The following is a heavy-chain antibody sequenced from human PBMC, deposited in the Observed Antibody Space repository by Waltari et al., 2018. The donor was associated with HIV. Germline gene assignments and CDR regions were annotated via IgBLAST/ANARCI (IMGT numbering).Heavy chain of an antibody. CDR3: ASSLAASPLTLRPLDY. Sequence: QVQLVQSGAEVKKPGSSVKVSCKASGGTFSSYAISWVRQAPGQGLEWMGGIIPIFGTANYAQKFQGRVTITADKSTSTAYMELSSLRSEDTAVYYCASSLAASPLTLRPLDYWGQETLVTVSS. CDR2: IIPIFGTA. D-gene: IGHD2-15*01. J-gene: IGHJ4*02. CDR1: GGTFSSYA. V-gene: IGHV1-69*06.